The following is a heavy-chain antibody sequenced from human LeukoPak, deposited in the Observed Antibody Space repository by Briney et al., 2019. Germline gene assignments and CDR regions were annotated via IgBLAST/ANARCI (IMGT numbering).Heavy chain of an antibody. D-gene: IGHD2-21*01. CDR1: GFTFSRYT. Sequence: GGSLRLSCAASGFTFSRYTMNWVRQAPGKGLEWVGFIRSKTYGGTTEYAASVKGRFTISRDDSKSIAYLQMNSLKTEDTAVYYCTRDRVGLWWFNWGQGTLVTVSS. CDR3: TRDRVGLWWFN. V-gene: IGHV3-49*04. CDR2: IRSKTYGGTT. J-gene: IGHJ4*02.